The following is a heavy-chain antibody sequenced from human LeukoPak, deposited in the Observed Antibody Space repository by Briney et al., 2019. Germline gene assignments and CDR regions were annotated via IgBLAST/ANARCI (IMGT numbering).Heavy chain of an antibody. Sequence: GGSLRLSCAASGFTFSSYAMSWVRQAPGKGLEWVSSISGSGGSPYYADSVKGRFTISRDNSKNTLYLQMNSLRAEDTAVYYCIIVVVIATSSELDYWGQGTLVTVSS. V-gene: IGHV3-23*01. J-gene: IGHJ4*02. CDR2: ISGSGGSP. CDR1: GFTFSSYA. CDR3: IIVVVIATSSELDY. D-gene: IGHD2-21*01.